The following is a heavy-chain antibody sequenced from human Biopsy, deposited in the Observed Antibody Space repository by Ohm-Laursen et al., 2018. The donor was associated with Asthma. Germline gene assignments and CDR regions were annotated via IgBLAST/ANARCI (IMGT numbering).Heavy chain of an antibody. V-gene: IGHV4-34*01. J-gene: IGHJ3*02. CDR2: INHSGST. CDR3: ARDRVHGRYSYGYNDAFDI. CDR1: GGDFSGDY. Sequence: GTLSLTCAVYGGDFSGDYWSWIRPPPGKGLEWIGEINHSGSTNDNPSLKSRVTISVDTTKNQFSLKLSSVTAADTAVYYCARDRVHGRYSYGYNDAFDIWGQGTMVTVSS. D-gene: IGHD5-18*01.